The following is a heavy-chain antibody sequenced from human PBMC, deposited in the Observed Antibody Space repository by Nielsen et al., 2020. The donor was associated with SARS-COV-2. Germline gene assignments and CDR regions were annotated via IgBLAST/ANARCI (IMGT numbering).Heavy chain of an antibody. J-gene: IGHJ4*02. CDR1: GYTFTGYY. Sequence: ASVKVSCKASGYTFTGYYMHWVRQAPGQGLEWMGRINPNSGGTNYAQKFQGRVTMTRDTSISTAYMELSRLRSDDTAVYYCAIAAAGPPHVDYWGQGTLVTVSS. CDR2: INPNSGGT. D-gene: IGHD6-13*01. CDR3: AIAAAGPPHVDY. V-gene: IGHV1-2*06.